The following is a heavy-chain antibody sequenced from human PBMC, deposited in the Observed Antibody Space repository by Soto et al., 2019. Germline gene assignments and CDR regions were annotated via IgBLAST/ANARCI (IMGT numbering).Heavy chain of an antibody. D-gene: IGHD3-3*01. J-gene: IGHJ6*01. V-gene: IGHV1-46*01. CDR3: AKDPNYYDFWAGSYCYHGMDV. CDR2: INPGNRIT. CDR1: GYTFTNYF. Sequence: QVQLVQSGAEVKAPGASVKVACKTSGYTFTNYFVHWVRQAPGQGLEWMGAINPGNRITNYAMKFKGRVTLTRDTSTYSVYLELSSLRSEDTAVYSCAKDPNYYDFWAGSYCYHGMDVWGQGTTVNVSS.